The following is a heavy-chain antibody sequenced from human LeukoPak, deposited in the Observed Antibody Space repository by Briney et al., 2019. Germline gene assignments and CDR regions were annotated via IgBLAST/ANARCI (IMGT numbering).Heavy chain of an antibody. J-gene: IGHJ5*02. Sequence: TLSLTCTVSGGSISSYYWSWIRQPAGKGLEWIGRIYTSGSTNYNPSLKSRVTMSVDTSKNQFSLKLSSVTAADTAVYYCARGGFLSGYSYGLFDPWGQGTLVTVSS. CDR3: ARGGFLSGYSYGLFDP. CDR1: GGSISSYY. CDR2: IYTSGST. D-gene: IGHD5-18*01. V-gene: IGHV4-4*07.